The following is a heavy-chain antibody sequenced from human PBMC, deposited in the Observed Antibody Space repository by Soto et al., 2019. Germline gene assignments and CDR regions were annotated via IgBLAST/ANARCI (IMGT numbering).Heavy chain of an antibody. CDR2: ISYDGSNK. CDR3: FIECYCDQRDLLSFPTRRSSDL. V-gene: IGHV3-30*03. CDR1: GFTFSSYG. D-gene: IGHD2-15*01. J-gene: IGHJ2*01. Sequence: GGARRLSCAASGFTFSSYGMHWVRQAPGKGLEWVAVISYDGSNKYYADSVKGRFTISRDNSKNTLYLQMNSLRAEDTAVYYFFIECYCDQRDLLSFPTRRSSDL.